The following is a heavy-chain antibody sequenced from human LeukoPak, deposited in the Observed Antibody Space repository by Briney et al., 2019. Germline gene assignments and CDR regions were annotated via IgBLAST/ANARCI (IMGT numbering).Heavy chain of an antibody. CDR2: IYTSGNT. J-gene: IGHJ4*02. D-gene: IGHD2-2*01. CDR1: GGSFSGYY. CDR3: ARARGWIVVVPAARGYYFDY. V-gene: IGHV4-4*07. Sequence: SETLSLTCAVSGGSFSGYYWSWIRQPAGKGLEWIGRIYTSGNTNYNPSPTSRVTISVDTSKNQYSLKLSSVTAADTAVYYCARARGWIVVVPAARGYYFDYWGQGTLVTVSS.